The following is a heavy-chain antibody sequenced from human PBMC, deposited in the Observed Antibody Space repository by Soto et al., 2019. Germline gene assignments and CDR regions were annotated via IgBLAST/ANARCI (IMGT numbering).Heavy chain of an antibody. J-gene: IGHJ5*02. Sequence: SDTLSVTCTVSGGSINNYYWSWIRQPPGKGLEWIGYIYDSGSTNYNPSLKSRVTMSVDTSKNQFSLNLSSVTAADTAVYYCAREHGFSYGLNYFDPWGQGTLVTVSS. CDR3: AREHGFSYGLNYFDP. V-gene: IGHV4-59*13. CDR1: GGSINNYY. CDR2: IYDSGST. D-gene: IGHD5-18*01.